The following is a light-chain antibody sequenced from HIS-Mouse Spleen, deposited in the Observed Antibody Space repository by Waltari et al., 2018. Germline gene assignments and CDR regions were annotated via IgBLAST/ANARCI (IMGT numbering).Light chain of an antibody. CDR3: QTWGTGIVV. Sequence: QLVLTQSPSASASLGASVKLTCTLSSGHSSYAIAWPQQQPGKGPRYLMKLNSDGSHSKGDGIPDRFSGSSSGAERYLTISSLQSEDEADYYCQTWGTGIVVFGGGTKLTVL. CDR1: SGHSSYA. V-gene: IGLV4-69*01. CDR2: LNSDGSH. J-gene: IGLJ2*01.